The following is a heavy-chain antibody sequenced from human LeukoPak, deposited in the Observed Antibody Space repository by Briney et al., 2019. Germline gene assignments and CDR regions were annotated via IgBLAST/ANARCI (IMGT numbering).Heavy chain of an antibody. CDR1: GVSISSGDYY. J-gene: IGHJ4*02. CDR2: IYYSGST. V-gene: IGHV4-30-4*08. Sequence: SQTLSLTCTVSGVSISSGDYYWSWIRQPPGKGLEWIGYIYYSGSTYYNPSLKSRVTISVDTSKNQFSLMLSSVTAADTAVYYCARERYSSGWYNHYFDYWGQGTLVTVSS. CDR3: ARERYSSGWYNHYFDY. D-gene: IGHD6-19*01.